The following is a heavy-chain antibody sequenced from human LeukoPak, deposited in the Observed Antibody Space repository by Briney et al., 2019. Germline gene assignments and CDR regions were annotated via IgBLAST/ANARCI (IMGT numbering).Heavy chain of an antibody. CDR2: ISSSSSTI. J-gene: IGHJ6*03. CDR1: GFTFSSYS. CDR3: ARDFRPTYYYYYMDV. Sequence: GGSLRLSCAASGFTFSSYSMNWVRQAPGKGLEWVSYISSSSSTIYYADSVKGRFTISRDNAKNSLYLQMNSLRAEDTAVYYCARDFRPTYYYYYMDVWGKGTTVTISS. V-gene: IGHV3-48*01.